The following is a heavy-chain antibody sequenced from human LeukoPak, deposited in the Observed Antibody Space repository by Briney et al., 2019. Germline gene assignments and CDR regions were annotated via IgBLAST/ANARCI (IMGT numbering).Heavy chain of an antibody. Sequence: TSETLSLTCTVSGGSISSHYWSWIRQPPGKGLEWIGYIYYSGSSNYNPSLKSRVTISVDTSKNQFSLKLSSVTAADTAVYYCARSWGPDLYFEYWGQGTLVTVSS. CDR2: IYYSGSS. J-gene: IGHJ4*02. D-gene: IGHD7-27*01. CDR1: GGSISSHY. V-gene: IGHV4-59*11. CDR3: ARSWGPDLYFEY.